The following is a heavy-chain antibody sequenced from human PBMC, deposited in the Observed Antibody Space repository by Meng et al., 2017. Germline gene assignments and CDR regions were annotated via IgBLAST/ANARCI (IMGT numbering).Heavy chain of an antibody. CDR2: INPNSGGT. Sequence: ASVKVSCKASGYTFTGYYMHWVRQAPGQGLEWMGRINPNSGGTNYAQKLQGRVTMTTDTSTSTAYMELRSLRSDDTAVYYCARPQTYYDILTGYSRYYYYGMDVWGQGTTVTVSS. J-gene: IGHJ6*02. V-gene: IGHV1-2*06. CDR1: GYTFTGYY. D-gene: IGHD3-9*01. CDR3: ARPQTYYDILTGYSRYYYYGMDV.